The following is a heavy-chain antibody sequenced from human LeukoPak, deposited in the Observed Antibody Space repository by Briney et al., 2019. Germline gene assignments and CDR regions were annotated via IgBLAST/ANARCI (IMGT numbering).Heavy chain of an antibody. CDR2: MSGSGDST. Sequence: GSLRLSCAASGLTLTSYAMSWVRQAPGKGLEWVSAMSGSGDSTNYADSVKGRFTISRDNSKNTVYLQMNSLRADDTAVYYCTKDLRGWSNSWGQGTLVTVSS. J-gene: IGHJ5*01. CDR3: TKDLRGWSNS. V-gene: IGHV3-23*01. D-gene: IGHD5/OR15-5a*01. CDR1: GLTLTSYA.